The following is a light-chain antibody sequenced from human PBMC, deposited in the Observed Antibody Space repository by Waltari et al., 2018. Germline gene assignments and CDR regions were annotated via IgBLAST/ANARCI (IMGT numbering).Light chain of an antibody. Sequence: DILMTQSPSTLSASVGDRVTITCRASQSINTYLAWYQQKPGKAPKLLIYGASTLESGVPGRFSGTGSGTEFNLTISSLQPDDFATYYCQRYNSYANTFGQGTKVDIK. CDR3: QRYNSYANT. CDR1: QSINTY. CDR2: GAS. V-gene: IGKV1-5*01. J-gene: IGKJ2*01.